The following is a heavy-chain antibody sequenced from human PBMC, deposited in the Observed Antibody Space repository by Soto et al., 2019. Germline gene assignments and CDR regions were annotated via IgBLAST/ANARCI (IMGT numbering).Heavy chain of an antibody. CDR2: ISYDGSNK. D-gene: IGHD3-10*01. V-gene: IGHV3-30*18. Sequence: GGSLRLSCAASGFTFSSYGMHWVRQAPGKGLEWVAVISYDGSNKYYADSVKGRFTISRDNPKNTLYLQMNSLRAEDTAVYDCAKEGGSGIPYYYYMDVWGKGTTVTVSS. CDR3: AKEGGSGIPYYYYMDV. CDR1: GFTFSSYG. J-gene: IGHJ6*03.